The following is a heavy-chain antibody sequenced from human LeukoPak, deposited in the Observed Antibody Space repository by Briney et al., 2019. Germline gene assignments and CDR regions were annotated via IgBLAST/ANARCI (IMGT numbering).Heavy chain of an antibody. CDR1: GFPFDDYT. Sequence: GGSLRLSCAASGFPFDDYTMYWVRQGPGKGLEWVSLITGNGLRAHYADSVKGRFTISRDNSEKSLYLQMDSLRPEDTAFYYCAKDIYSISTLIWWYFDLWGRGTLVTVSS. D-gene: IGHD2-15*01. CDR2: ITGNGLRA. J-gene: IGHJ2*01. CDR3: AKDIYSISTLIWWYFDL. V-gene: IGHV3-43*01.